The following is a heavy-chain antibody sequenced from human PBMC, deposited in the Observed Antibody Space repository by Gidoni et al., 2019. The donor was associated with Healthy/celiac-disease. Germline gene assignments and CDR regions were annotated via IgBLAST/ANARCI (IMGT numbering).Heavy chain of an antibody. J-gene: IGHJ3*02. V-gene: IGHV3-48*01. CDR2: ISSSSSTI. Sequence: VQLVESGGGLVQPGGSLRLSCAASGCTFSSYSMNWVRPAPGKGLEWVSYISSSSSTIYYADSVKGRFTISRDNAKNSLYLQMNSLRAEDTAVYYCARGGDIVVVVAALDAFDIWGQGTMVTVSS. D-gene: IGHD2-15*01. CDR1: GCTFSSYS. CDR3: ARGGDIVVVVAALDAFDI.